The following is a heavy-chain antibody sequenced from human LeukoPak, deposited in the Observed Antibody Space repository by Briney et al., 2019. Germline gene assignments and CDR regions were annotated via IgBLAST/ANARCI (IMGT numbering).Heavy chain of an antibody. J-gene: IGHJ6*02. CDR3: AKTRGTRRSYYYYGMDV. D-gene: IGHD2-15*01. Sequence: ETLSLTCAVYGGSFSGYYWSWIRQPPGKGMEWRGEINHSGSTNYNPSLKSRVTISVDTSKNQFSLKLSSVTAADTAVYYCAKTRGTRRSYYYYGMDVWGQGTTVTVSS. V-gene: IGHV4-34*01. CDR1: GGSFSGYY. CDR2: INHSGST.